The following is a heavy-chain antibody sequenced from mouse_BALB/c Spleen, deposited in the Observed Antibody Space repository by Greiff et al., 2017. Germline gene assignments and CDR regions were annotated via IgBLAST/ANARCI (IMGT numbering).Heavy chain of an antibody. CDR2: IYPSDSYT. Sequence: QVQLQQPGAELVRPGASVKLSCKASGYTFTSYWINWVKQRPGQGLEWIGNIYPSDSYTNYNQKFKDKATLTVDKSSSTAYMQLSSPTSEDSAVYYCTRTGRGAWVAYWGQGTLVTVSA. J-gene: IGHJ3*01. V-gene: IGHV1-69*02. D-gene: IGHD3-3*01. CDR3: TRTGRGAWVAY. CDR1: GYTFTSYW.